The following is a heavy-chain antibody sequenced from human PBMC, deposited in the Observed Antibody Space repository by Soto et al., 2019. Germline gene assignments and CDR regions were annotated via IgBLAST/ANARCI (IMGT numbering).Heavy chain of an antibody. V-gene: IGHV3-23*01. J-gene: IGHJ4*02. CDR3: AHVPTYCTNGVCTYYYFDY. D-gene: IGHD2-8*01. Sequence: PGGSLRLSCAASGFTFSGYAMSWVRQAPGKGLEWVSAISGSGGSTYYADSVKGRFTISRDNSKNTLYLQMNSLRAEDTAVYYCAHVPTYCTNGVCTYYYFDYWGPGTRVTVSS. CDR2: ISGSGGST. CDR1: GFTFSGYA.